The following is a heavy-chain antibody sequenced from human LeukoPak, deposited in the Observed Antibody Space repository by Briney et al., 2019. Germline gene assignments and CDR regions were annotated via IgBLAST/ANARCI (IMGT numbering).Heavy chain of an antibody. CDR1: GFTFSNAW. CDR3: ATAVSRYTLTWGGFDI. V-gene: IGHV3-15*01. D-gene: IGHD1-14*01. J-gene: IGHJ3*02. Sequence: QPGGSLRLSCAASGFTFSNAWMNWVRQAPRKGLEWVGRIRRITDGGTTDYAAPVKGRFTISRDDSKNTLYLQMNSLKTEDAGVYYCATAVSRYTLTWGGFDIWGQGTRVTVSS. CDR2: IRRITDGGTT.